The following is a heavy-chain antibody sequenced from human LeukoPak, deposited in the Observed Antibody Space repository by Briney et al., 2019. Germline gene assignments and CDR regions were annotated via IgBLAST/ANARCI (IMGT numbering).Heavy chain of an antibody. CDR2: IYPGDTDI. V-gene: IGHV5-51*01. CDR3: ARRADCSGGNCYPYYFDY. CDR1: GYSFTSHW. Sequence: GESLKISCKGSGYSFTSHWIAWVRQMPGKGLEWMAIIYPGDTDIRYSPSFQGQVTISADKSISTAYLQRSSLKASDTAMYYCARRADCSGGNCYPYYFDYWGQGTLVTVSS. J-gene: IGHJ4*02. D-gene: IGHD2-15*01.